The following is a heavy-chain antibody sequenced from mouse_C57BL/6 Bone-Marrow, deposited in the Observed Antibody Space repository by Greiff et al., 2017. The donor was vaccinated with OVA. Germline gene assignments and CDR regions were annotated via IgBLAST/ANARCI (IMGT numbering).Heavy chain of an antibody. CDR3: APIYYSPPDY. Sequence: QVQLKEPGAELVKPGASVKMSCKASGYTFTSYWITWVKQRPGQGLEWIGDIYPGIGSTNYNEKFKSKATLTVDTSSSTAYMQLSSLTSEDSAVYYCAPIYYSPPDYWGQGTTLTVSS. V-gene: IGHV1-55*01. CDR2: IYPGIGST. J-gene: IGHJ2*01. CDR1: GYTFTSYW. D-gene: IGHD2-12*01.